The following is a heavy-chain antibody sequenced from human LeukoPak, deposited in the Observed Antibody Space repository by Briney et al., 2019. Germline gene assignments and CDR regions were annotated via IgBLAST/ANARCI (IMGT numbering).Heavy chain of an antibody. CDR2: IFYSGNT. D-gene: IGHD1-1*01. CDR1: DGSVSSGSYY. J-gene: IGHJ6*02. V-gene: IGHV4-61*01. CDR3: ARDTNGVDV. Sequence: SETLSLACTVSDGSVSSGSYYWSWIRQPPGKGLEWIGHIFYSGNTNYNPSLKSRVTISVDTSKNQFSLKLSSVTAADTAVYYCARDTNGVDVWGQGTTVTVSS.